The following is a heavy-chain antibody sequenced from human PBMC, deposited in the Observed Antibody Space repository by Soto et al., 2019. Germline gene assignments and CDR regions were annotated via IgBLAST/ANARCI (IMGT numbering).Heavy chain of an antibody. CDR2: ISYDGSNK. CDR1: GFTFSSYA. D-gene: IGHD3-3*01. V-gene: IGHV3-30-3*01. J-gene: IGHJ4*02. Sequence: QVQLVESGGGVVQPGRSLRLSCAASGFTFSSYAMHWVRQAPGKGLEWVAVISYDGSNKYYADSVKGRFTISRDNSKNTLYLQMNSLRAEDTAVYYCARQDRITIFGVVTPTPDYWGQGTLVTVSS. CDR3: ARQDRITIFGVVTPTPDY.